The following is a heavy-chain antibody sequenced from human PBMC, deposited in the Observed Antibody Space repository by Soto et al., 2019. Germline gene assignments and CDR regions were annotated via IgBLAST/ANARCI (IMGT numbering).Heavy chain of an antibody. J-gene: IGHJ4*02. Sequence: SVKVSCKASGGTFSSYAISWVRQAPGQGLEWMGGIIPIFGTANYAQKLQGRVTMTTDTSTSTAYMELRSLRSDDTAVYYCARGGVYEAGWDYWGRGTLVTVSS. CDR2: IIPIFGTA. CDR1: GGTFSSYA. CDR3: ARGGVYEAGWDY. D-gene: IGHD3-3*01. V-gene: IGHV1-69*05.